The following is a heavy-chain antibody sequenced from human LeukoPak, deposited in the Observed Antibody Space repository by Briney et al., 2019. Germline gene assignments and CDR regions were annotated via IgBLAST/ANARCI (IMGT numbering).Heavy chain of an antibody. D-gene: IGHD3-22*01. CDR2: IRCNGNNQ. Sequence: GGSLRLSCAASGFTFNNYGMHWVRQAPGKGLEWVAFIRCNGNNQYYADSVKGRFTISRDNSKNTLYLQMNSLRAEDTAVYYCARDMGYDSSGYLVGFDYWGQGTLVTVSS. CDR3: ARDMGYDSSGYLVGFDY. J-gene: IGHJ4*02. V-gene: IGHV3-30*02. CDR1: GFTFNNYG.